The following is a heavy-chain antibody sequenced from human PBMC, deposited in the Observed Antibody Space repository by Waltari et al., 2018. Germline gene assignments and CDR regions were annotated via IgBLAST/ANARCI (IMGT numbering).Heavy chain of an antibody. CDR1: GFTFSSYA. V-gene: IGHV3-30-3*01. CDR3: ARVKLGLSYYYYMDV. CDR2: ISYDGCNK. D-gene: IGHD6-13*01. J-gene: IGHJ6*03. Sequence: QVQLVESGGGVVQPGRSLRLSCAASGFTFSSYAMHWVRQAPGKGLEGVAVISYDGCNKYYPDAVKGRFTISRDNSKNTLNLQMNSLRAEDTAVYYCARVKLGLSYYYYMDVWGKGTTVTISS.